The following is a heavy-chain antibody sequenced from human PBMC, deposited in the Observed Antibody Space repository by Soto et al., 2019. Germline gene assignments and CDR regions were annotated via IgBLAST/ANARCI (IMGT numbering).Heavy chain of an antibody. D-gene: IGHD3-3*01. CDR3: AKVNDFWTGYYSTNWFDP. CDR2: IYYSGST. V-gene: IGHV4-59*01. CDR1: GGSINSYY. J-gene: IGHJ5*02. Sequence: SETLSLTCTVSGGSINSYYWSWILQPPWKGLEWIGYIYYSGSTNYNPSLKSRVTISVDTSKNQFSLKISSVTAADTAVYYCAKVNDFWTGYYSTNWFDPWGQGTLVTVSS.